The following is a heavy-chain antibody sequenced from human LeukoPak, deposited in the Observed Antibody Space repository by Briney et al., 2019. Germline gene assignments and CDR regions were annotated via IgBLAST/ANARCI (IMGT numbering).Heavy chain of an antibody. J-gene: IGHJ4*02. Sequence: GGSLRLSCAASGFTFSKYWIHWVRQAPGKGLEWVSAISDNGGDRKYAESVKGRFTISRDNSKSTLFLQLNSLRVEDTAIYYCGRDWKLDYWGQGALVTVSS. D-gene: IGHD1-1*01. V-gene: IGHV3-23*01. CDR2: ISDNGGDR. CDR1: GFTFSKYW. CDR3: GRDWKLDY.